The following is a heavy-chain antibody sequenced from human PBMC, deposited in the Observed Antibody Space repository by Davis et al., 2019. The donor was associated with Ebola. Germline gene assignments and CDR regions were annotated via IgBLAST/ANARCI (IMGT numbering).Heavy chain of an antibody. Sequence: ESLKISCQASGYSFTTYWIVRVRQLPGKGSVCMWIIFPGDSDTRYSPSFQGQVTISADKSISTAYLQWSSLKASDTAMYYCARSPGYSSNRGYYFDYWGQGTLVTVSS. CDR1: GYSFTTYW. D-gene: IGHD6-13*01. CDR3: ARSPGYSSNRGYYFDY. J-gene: IGHJ4*02. V-gene: IGHV5-51*01. CDR2: IFPGDSDT.